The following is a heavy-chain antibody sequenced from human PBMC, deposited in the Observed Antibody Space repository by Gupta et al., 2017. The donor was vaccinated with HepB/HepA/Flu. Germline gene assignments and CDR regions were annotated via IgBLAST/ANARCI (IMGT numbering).Heavy chain of an antibody. V-gene: IGHV3-48*03. CDR3: ARNHWPTFFDY. J-gene: IGHJ4*02. CDR1: GFTFDNYE. Sequence: EVLLVESGGGLVQPGGSLRLYCAGSGFTFDNYEMNWVRQAPGKGLEWVSYISSSGSTIYYADSVKGRFTISRDNAKNSVYLQVNSLRVEDTAVYYCARNHWPTFFDYWGQGTLVTVSA. CDR2: ISSSGSTI.